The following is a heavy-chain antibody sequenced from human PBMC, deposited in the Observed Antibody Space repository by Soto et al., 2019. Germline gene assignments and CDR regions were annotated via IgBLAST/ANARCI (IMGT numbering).Heavy chain of an antibody. CDR1: GYMFTGYY. D-gene: IGHD3-22*01. V-gene: IGHV1-2*02. CDR2: INPKSGGT. Sequence: GASVKVSCKASGYMFTGYYIHGVRQAPGQGLEWMGWINPKSGGTKYAEKCQGRVSMTGDTSITTAYLELSSLTSDDTAVYYCATDRVAFDMWGQGTKVTVSS. CDR3: ATDRVAFDM. J-gene: IGHJ3*02.